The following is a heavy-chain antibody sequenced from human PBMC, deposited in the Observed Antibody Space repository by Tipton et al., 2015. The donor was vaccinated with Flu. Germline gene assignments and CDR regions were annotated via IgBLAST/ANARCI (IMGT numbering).Heavy chain of an antibody. CDR3: ATQGVVWFGELSWFDP. D-gene: IGHD3-10*01. Sequence: TLSLTCTVSGGSISSSSYYWGWIRQPPGKGLEWIGEINHSGSTNYNPSLKSRVTISVDTSKNQFSLKLSSVTAADTAVYYCATQGVVWFGELSWFDPWGQGTLVTVSS. J-gene: IGHJ5*02. CDR1: GGSISSSSYY. CDR2: INHSGST. V-gene: IGHV4-39*01.